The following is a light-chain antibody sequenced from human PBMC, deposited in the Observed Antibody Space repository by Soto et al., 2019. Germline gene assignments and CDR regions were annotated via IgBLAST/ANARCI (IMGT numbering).Light chain of an antibody. J-gene: IGLJ2*01. CDR1: SSNIGSNY. CDR2: RDN. Sequence: QAVVTQPPSASGTPGQRVTISCSGSSSNIGSNYVYWYQQLPRTAPKLLLYRDNQRPSGVPDRFSDSKSGTSASLAISGLRSDDEADYYCAAWDDTLSGVVFGGATKLTVL. V-gene: IGLV1-47*01. CDR3: AAWDDTLSGVV.